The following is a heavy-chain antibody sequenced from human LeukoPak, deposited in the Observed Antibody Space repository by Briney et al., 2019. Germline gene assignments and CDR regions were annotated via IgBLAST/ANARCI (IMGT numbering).Heavy chain of an antibody. CDR1: GGSISSGSYY. Sequence: SQTLSLTCTVSGGSISSGSYYWSWIRQPAGKGLEWIGRIYTSRSTNYNPSLKSRVTISVDTSKNQFSLKLSSVTAADTAVYYCARAVGATIDYWGQGTLVTVSS. V-gene: IGHV4-61*02. D-gene: IGHD1-26*01. CDR3: ARAVGATIDY. J-gene: IGHJ4*02. CDR2: IYTSRST.